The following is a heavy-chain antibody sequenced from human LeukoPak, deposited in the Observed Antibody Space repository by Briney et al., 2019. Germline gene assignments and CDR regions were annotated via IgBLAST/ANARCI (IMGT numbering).Heavy chain of an antibody. Sequence: GGSLRLSCAASGFTFSSYAMSWVRQAPGEGLEWVAVISYDGSNKYYADSVRGRFTISRDNSRNTMYLQMNSLRAEDTGVYYCATDWTMKEGRKFDSWGQGSLVTVSS. J-gene: IGHJ4*02. D-gene: IGHD3/OR15-3a*01. CDR3: ATDWTMKEGRKFDS. CDR2: ISYDGSNK. V-gene: IGHV3-30-3*01. CDR1: GFTFSSYA.